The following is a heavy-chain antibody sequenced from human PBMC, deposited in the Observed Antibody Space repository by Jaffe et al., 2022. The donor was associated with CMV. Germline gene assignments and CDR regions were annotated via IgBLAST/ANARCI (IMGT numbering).Heavy chain of an antibody. CDR1: GFTFGNYG. Sequence: QVQVVESGGGVVQPGTSLTLSCAASGFTFGNYGMHWVRQAPGKGLEWLAIIWFDGSKRFHADSVRGRFTISRDNSKNTLYLQMDSLRAEDTAIYYCARVYSSSSRYYFDYWGQGTLVTVSS. V-gene: IGHV3-33*08. J-gene: IGHJ4*02. CDR2: IWFDGSKR. CDR3: ARVYSSSSRYYFDY. D-gene: IGHD6-6*01.